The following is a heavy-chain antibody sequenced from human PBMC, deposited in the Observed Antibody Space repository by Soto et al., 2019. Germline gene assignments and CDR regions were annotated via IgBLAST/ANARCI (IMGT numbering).Heavy chain of an antibody. Sequence: PSETLSLTCTVSGDSINNYYWNWIRQPPGKGLEWIGYIHHSGKTHYNPSLKSRLTISLDSPRNQFSLKLSSVTAADTAVYYCAREKTTLIQLWLPGWFDPWGQGTLVTVSS. CDR3: AREKTTLIQLWLPGWFDP. V-gene: IGHV4-59*01. J-gene: IGHJ5*02. CDR2: IHHSGKT. CDR1: GDSINNYY. D-gene: IGHD5-18*01.